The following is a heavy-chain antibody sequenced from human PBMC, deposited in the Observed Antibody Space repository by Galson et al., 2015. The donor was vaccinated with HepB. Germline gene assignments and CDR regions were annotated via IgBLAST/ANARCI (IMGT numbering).Heavy chain of an antibody. CDR3: AKFIAAAGNDAFDI. Sequence: SLRLSCAASGFTFSSYGMHWVRQAPGKGLEWVAVISYDGSNKYYADSVKGRFTISRDNSKNTLYLQMNSLRAEDTAVYYCAKFIAAAGNDAFDIWGQGTMVTVSS. CDR2: ISYDGSNK. V-gene: IGHV3-30*18. J-gene: IGHJ3*02. D-gene: IGHD6-13*01. CDR1: GFTFSSYG.